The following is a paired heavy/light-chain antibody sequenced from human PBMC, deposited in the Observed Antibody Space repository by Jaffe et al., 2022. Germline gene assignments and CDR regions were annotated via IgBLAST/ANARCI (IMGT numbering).Heavy chain of an antibody. Sequence: EVQLLESGGGLVQPGGSLRLSCAASGFTFSSYAMSWVRQAPGKGLEWVSAISGSGGSTYYADSVKGRFTISRDNSKNTLYLQMNSLRAEDTAVYYCAKDLFTPYTSRGWYAPEGPRDAFDIWGQGTMVTVSS. CDR3: AKDLFTPYTSRGWYAPEGPRDAFDI. V-gene: IGHV3-23*01. CDR1: GFTFSSYA. D-gene: IGHD6-19*01. CDR2: ISGSGGST. J-gene: IGHJ3*02.
Light chain of an antibody. CDR3: QQYYSTPLA. CDR2: WAS. CDR1: QSVLYSSNNKNY. J-gene: IGKJ1*01. Sequence: DIVMTQSPDSLAVSLGERATINCKSSQSVLYSSNNKNYLAWYQQKPGQPPKLLIYWASTRESGVPDRFSGSGSGTDFTLTISSLQAEDVAVYYCQQYYSTPLAFGQGTKVEIK. V-gene: IGKV4-1*01.